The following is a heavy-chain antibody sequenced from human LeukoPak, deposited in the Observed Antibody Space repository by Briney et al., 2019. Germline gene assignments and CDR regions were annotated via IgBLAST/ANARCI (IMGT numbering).Heavy chain of an antibody. CDR2: INQDGTKK. CDR1: RFTFSNYW. V-gene: IGHV3-7*03. J-gene: IGHJ4*02. CDR3: ASQPAAADVDY. Sequence: GGPLRLSCAASRFTFSNYWMTWVRQAPGKGLEWVANINQDGTKKSYVDSVKGRFTISRDNAKNSLYLQMNSLRADDTGVYYCASQPAAADVDYWGQGALVTVSS. D-gene: IGHD2-2*01.